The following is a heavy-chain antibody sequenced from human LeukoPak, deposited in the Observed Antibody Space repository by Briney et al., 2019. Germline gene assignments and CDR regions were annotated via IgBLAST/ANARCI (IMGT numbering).Heavy chain of an antibody. Sequence: ASVTVSCKASGYTFTSYAMHWVRQAPGQRLEWMGWINGGNGNTKYSQKLQGRVTITRDTSASTAYMELRSLRFEDTAVFYCARGPPRLNWFDPWGQGTLVTVSS. J-gene: IGHJ5*02. CDR1: GYTFTSYA. D-gene: IGHD6-25*01. CDR2: INGGNGNT. CDR3: ARGPPRLNWFDP. V-gene: IGHV1-3*01.